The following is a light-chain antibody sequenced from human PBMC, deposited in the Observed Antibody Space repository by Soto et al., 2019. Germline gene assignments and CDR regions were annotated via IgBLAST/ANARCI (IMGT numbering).Light chain of an antibody. CDR2: GAS. J-gene: IGKJ5*01. V-gene: IGKV3-20*01. Sequence: EIVLTQSPGTLSLSPGERATLSCRASQSVSSSYLAWYQQKPGQAPRLLIYGASRTATGIPDRFRGSGSGTDFTLTISRLEPEDFAVYYCQQYGSSPQTFGQGTRLEIK. CDR3: QQYGSSPQT. CDR1: QSVSSSY.